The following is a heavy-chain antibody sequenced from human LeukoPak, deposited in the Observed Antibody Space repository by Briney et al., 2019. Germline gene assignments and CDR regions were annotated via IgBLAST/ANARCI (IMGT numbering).Heavy chain of an antibody. D-gene: IGHD5-24*01. CDR1: GDSISSYY. Sequence: SETLSLTCTVSGDSISSYYWSWSRQPPGKGLEWIGYIYYSGSTNYNPSLKSRVTISVDTSKNQFSLKLSSVTAADTAVYYCARVGGYNSPFVYWGQGTLVTVSS. CDR2: IYYSGST. J-gene: IGHJ4*02. V-gene: IGHV4-59*01. CDR3: ARVGGYNSPFVY.